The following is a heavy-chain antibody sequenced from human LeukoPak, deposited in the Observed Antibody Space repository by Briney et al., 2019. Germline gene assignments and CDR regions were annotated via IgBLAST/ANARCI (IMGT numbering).Heavy chain of an antibody. CDR1: GFTFSSYA. CDR2: ISGSGGST. D-gene: IGHD2-15*01. Sequence: PGGSLRLSCAASGFTFSSYAMSWVRQAPGKGLEWVSAISGSGGSTYYADSVKGRSTISRDNSKNTLYLQMNSLRAEDTAVYYCAKDSVGPVVVAVFDYWGQGALVTVSS. V-gene: IGHV3-23*01. J-gene: IGHJ4*02. CDR3: AKDSVGPVVVAVFDY.